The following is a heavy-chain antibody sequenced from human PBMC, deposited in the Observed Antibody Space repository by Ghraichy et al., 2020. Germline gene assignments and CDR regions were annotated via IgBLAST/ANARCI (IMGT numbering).Heavy chain of an antibody. CDR3: ARGGPRSYCDY. CDR2: INHSGST. D-gene: IGHD3-10*01. J-gene: IGHJ4*02. CDR1: GGSFSGYY. Sequence: SETLSLTCAVYGGSFSGYYWSWIRQPPGKGLEWIGEINHSGSTNYNPSLKSRVTISVDTSKNQFSLKLSSVTAADTAVYYCARGGPRSYCDYWGQGTLVTVSS. V-gene: IGHV4-34*01.